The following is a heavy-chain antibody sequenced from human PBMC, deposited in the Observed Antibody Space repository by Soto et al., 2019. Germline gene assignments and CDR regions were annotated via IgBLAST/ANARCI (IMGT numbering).Heavy chain of an antibody. CDR1: GGSISSYY. J-gene: IGHJ4*02. V-gene: IGHV4-59*01. CDR2: IYYSGST. D-gene: IGHD1-26*01. Sequence: SETLSLTCTVSGGSISSYYWSWIRQPPGKGLEWIGYIYYSGSTNYNPSLKSRVTISVDTSKNQFSLKLSSVTAADTAVYYCARVNSEYYFDYWGQGTLVTVSS. CDR3: ARVNSEYYFDY.